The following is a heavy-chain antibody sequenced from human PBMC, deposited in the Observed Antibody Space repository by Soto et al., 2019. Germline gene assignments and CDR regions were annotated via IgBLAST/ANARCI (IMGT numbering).Heavy chain of an antibody. CDR1: GFTFDDYA. D-gene: IGHD6-19*01. CDR2: ISWNSGSI. Sequence: GGSLRLSCAASGFTFDDYAMHWVRQAPGKGLEWVSGISWNSGSIGYADSVKGRFTISRDNAKNSLYRQMNSLRAEDTALYYCAKDSIAVAGTRESYFDFWGQGTLVTVSS. V-gene: IGHV3-9*01. J-gene: IGHJ4*02. CDR3: AKDSIAVAGTRESYFDF.